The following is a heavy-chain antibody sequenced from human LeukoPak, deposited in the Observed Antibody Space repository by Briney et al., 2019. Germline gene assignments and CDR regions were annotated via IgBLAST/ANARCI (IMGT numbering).Heavy chain of an antibody. CDR2: IRYDGSNK. D-gene: IGHD2-2*01. CDR3: AKDQRVVVPAASTLDY. J-gene: IGHJ4*02. V-gene: IGHV3-30*02. Sequence: GGSLRLSCAASGFTFSSYGMHRVRQAPGKGLEWVAFIRYDGSNKYYADSVKGRFTISRDNSKNTLYLQMNSLRAEDTAVYYCAKDQRVVVPAASTLDYWGQGTLVTVSS. CDR1: GFTFSSYG.